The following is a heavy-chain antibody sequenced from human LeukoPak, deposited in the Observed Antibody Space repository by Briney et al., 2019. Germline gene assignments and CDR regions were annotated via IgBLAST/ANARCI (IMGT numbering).Heavy chain of an antibody. Sequence: SETLSLTCAVYGGSFSGYYWSWIRQPPGKGPEWIGEINHSGSTNYNPSLKSRVTISVDTSKNQFSLKLSSVTAADTAVYYCARGYKVSYYYDSSGYQKKPLDYWGQGTLVTVSS. CDR3: ARGYKVSYYYDSSGYQKKPLDY. D-gene: IGHD3-22*01. V-gene: IGHV4-34*01. CDR2: INHSGST. J-gene: IGHJ4*02. CDR1: GGSFSGYY.